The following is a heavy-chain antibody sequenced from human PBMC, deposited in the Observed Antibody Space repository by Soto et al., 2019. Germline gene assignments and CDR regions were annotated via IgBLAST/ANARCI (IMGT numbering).Heavy chain of an antibody. CDR1: GYTFAGYW. D-gene: IGHD2-2*01. CDR3: ARWSSPSLQGYNWLDP. CDR2: VYPGDSDT. J-gene: IGHJ5*02. Sequence: PGESLKISCQGSGYTFAGYWIAWVRQMPGKGLEWMGIVYPGDSDTRYSPSFQGQVTISADKSITTAYLQWSSLKASDTAMYYCARWSSPSLQGYNWLDPWGQGTLVTVSS. V-gene: IGHV5-51*01.